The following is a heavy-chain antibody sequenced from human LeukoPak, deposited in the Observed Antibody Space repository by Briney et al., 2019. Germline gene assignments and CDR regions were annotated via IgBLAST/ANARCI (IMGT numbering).Heavy chain of an antibody. Sequence: PGGSLRLSCAASGFTFSKYAMTWVRQAPGEGLEWVSGISVSGGSTNYADSVKGRFTISRDNSKNTLYLQMNSLGAEDTAVYYCAKSNYFDSGGYYFFDYWGQGTLVTVSS. V-gene: IGHV3-23*01. CDR3: AKSNYFDSGGYYFFDY. CDR1: GFTFSKYA. J-gene: IGHJ4*02. CDR2: ISVSGGST. D-gene: IGHD3-22*01.